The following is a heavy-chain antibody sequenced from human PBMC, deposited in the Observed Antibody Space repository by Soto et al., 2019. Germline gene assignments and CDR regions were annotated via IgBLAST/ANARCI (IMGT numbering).Heavy chain of an antibody. Sequence: QILESGGSLVQPGGSLRLSCVAAGFTFSGAAMNWVRQAPGKGLEWVSIISDTGTRTHYADSVKGRFTISRDNSKNTLYLDMNSLRAEDTAVYYCAKSLDIHYKNWFDPWGQGTLVTVSS. CDR2: ISDTGTRT. CDR3: AKSLDIHYKNWFDP. V-gene: IGHV3-23*01. J-gene: IGHJ5*02. CDR1: GFTFSGAA. D-gene: IGHD4-4*01.